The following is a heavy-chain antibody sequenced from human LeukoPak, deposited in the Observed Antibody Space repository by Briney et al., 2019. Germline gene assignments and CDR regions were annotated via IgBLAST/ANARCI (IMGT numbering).Heavy chain of an antibody. V-gene: IGHV3-73*01. CDR3: TRLGGMATMSV. J-gene: IGHJ4*02. D-gene: IGHD5-24*01. CDR1: GFTFSGSA. Sequence: GGSLRLSCAASGFTFSGSAMHWVRQASGKGLEWVDRIRSKANSYATAYAASVKGRFTISRDDSKNTAYLQMNSLKTEDTAVYYCTRLGGMATMSVWGQGTLVTVSS. CDR2: IRSKANSYAT.